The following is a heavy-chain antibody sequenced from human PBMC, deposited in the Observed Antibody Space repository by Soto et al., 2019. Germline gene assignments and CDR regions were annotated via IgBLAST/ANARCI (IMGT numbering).Heavy chain of an antibody. J-gene: IGHJ6*02. V-gene: IGHV5-10-1*01. D-gene: IGHD2-15*01. CDR1: GYSFTSYW. CDR3: ASRTNAVVVAADYYYYYGMGV. CDR2: IDPSDSYT. Sequence: GESLKISCKGSGYSFTSYWISWVRQMPGKGLEWMGRIDPSDSYTNYSPSFQGHVTISADKSISTAYLQWSSLKASDTAMYYCASRTNAVVVAADYYYYYGMGVWGQGTTVTVS.